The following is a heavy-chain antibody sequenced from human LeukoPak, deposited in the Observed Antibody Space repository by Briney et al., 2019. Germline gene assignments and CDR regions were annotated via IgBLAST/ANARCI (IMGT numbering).Heavy chain of an antibody. V-gene: IGHV3-30*04. CDR1: GFTFSSYA. J-gene: IGHJ4*02. CDR3: ARDCRYGSGPFDY. D-gene: IGHD3-10*01. CDR2: ISYDGSNK. Sequence: GGSLRLSCAASGFTFSSYAMHWVRQAPGKGLEWVAVISYDGSNKYYADSVKGRFTISRDNSKNTLYLQMNSLRAEDTAVYYCARDCRYGSGPFDYWGQGTLVTVSS.